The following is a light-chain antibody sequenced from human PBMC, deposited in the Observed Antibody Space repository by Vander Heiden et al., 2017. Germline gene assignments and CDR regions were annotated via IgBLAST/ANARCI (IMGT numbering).Light chain of an antibody. V-gene: IGKV3-15*01. CDR1: QSVASN. Sequence: EVVLTQSPATLSVSPGERATLSCRASQSVASNISWYQQTPGQAPRLLIYDASTRATGIPARFSGSGYGTEFTLIISSLQSEDFALYYCQQCKNWPPLTFGGGTKVEIK. CDR2: DAS. J-gene: IGKJ4*01. CDR3: QQCKNWPPLT.